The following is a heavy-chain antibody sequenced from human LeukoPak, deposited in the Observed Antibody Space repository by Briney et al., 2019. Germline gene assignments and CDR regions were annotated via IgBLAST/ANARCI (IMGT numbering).Heavy chain of an antibody. CDR3: AKEVEGVGATTAYYYYYMDV. CDR2: ISYDGSNK. Sequence: GGFPRLSCAASGFTFSSYGMHWVRQAPGKGLEWVAVISYDGSNKYYADSVKGRFTISRDNSKNTLYLQMNSLRAEDTAVYYCAKEVEGVGATTAYYYYYMDVWGKGTTVTVSS. V-gene: IGHV3-30*18. CDR1: GFTFSSYG. D-gene: IGHD1-26*01. J-gene: IGHJ6*03.